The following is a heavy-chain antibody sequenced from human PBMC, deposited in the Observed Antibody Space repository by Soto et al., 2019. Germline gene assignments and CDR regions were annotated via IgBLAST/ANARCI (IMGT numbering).Heavy chain of an antibody. CDR2: INHSGST. J-gene: IGHJ5*02. CDR1: GGSFSGYY. D-gene: IGHD1-26*01. CDR3: ARVRRATGWFDP. Sequence: SETLSLTCAVYGGSFSGYYWSWIRQPPGKGLEWIGEINHSGSTNYNPSLKSRVTISVDTSKNQFSLKLSSVTAADTAVYYCARVRRATGWFDPWGQGTLVTVSS. V-gene: IGHV4-34*01.